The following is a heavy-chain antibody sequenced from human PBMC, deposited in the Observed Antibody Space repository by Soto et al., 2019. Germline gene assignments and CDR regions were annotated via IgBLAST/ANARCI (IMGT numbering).Heavy chain of an antibody. D-gene: IGHD2-2*01. CDR1: GFTFRNFG. Sequence: QVQLVESGGGVVQPGRSLRLSCTASGFTFRNFGMHWVRRAPGKGLEWVALISFNESSTYYADAVKGRFTISRDNSKHTLSLQMNSLRAEDTAVYYCAKDRSGFWSTTSCSWAIDYWGQGTLVTVSS. CDR2: ISFNESST. V-gene: IGHV3-30*18. J-gene: IGHJ4*02. CDR3: AKDRSGFWSTTSCSWAIDY.